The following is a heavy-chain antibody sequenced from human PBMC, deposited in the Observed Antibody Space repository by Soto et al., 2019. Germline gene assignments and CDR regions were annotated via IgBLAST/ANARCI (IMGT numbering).Heavy chain of an antibody. CDR2: IWYDGSNR. V-gene: IGHV3-33*01. D-gene: IGHD1-1*01. CDR1: GFTFSSYG. Sequence: AGGSLRLSCAASGFTFSSYGMHWVRQAPGKGLEWVAVIWYDGSNRYYADSVKGRFTISRDNSKNTLFLQMNSLRADDTAVYYCARDGTINSAPYYGMDVWGQGTTVTVSS. CDR3: ARDGTINSAPYYGMDV. J-gene: IGHJ6*02.